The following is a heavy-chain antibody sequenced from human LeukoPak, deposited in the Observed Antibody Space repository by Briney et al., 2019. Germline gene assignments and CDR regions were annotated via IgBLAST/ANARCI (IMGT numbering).Heavy chain of an antibody. CDR1: EFTFSSNA. J-gene: IGHJ4*02. CDR2: IGGSGVNT. Sequence: PGGSLRLSCAASEFTFSSNAMSWLRQAPGKGLEWVSSIGGSGVNTYHADSVKGRFTISRDNSKNALYLQMNSLRAEDTAVYYCAKIGSYFDYWGQGILVTVSS. D-gene: IGHD3-10*01. V-gene: IGHV3-23*01. CDR3: AKIGSYFDY.